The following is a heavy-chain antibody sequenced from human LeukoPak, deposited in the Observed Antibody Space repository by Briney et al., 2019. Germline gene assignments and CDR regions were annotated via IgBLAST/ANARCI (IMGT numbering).Heavy chain of an antibody. CDR2: IYYSWST. CDR3: ARERVGATKRHFDY. V-gene: IGHV4-39*07. D-gene: IGHD1-26*01. CDR1: GGSISSSSYY. J-gene: IGHJ4*02. Sequence: PSETLSLTCTVSGGSISSSSYYWGWIRQPPGKGLEWIGSIYYSWSTYYNPSLKSRVTISVDTSKNQFSLKLSSVTAADTAVYYCARERVGATKRHFDYWGQGTLVTVSS.